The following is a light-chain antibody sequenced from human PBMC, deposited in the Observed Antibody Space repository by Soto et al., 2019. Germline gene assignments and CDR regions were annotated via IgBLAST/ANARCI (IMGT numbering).Light chain of an antibody. CDR2: GAS. CDR3: QNYHFALGT. CDR1: QDIINH. J-gene: IGKJ5*01. Sequence: DIQMTQSPSSLSASVGDTVTITCRASQDIINHLAWYQQRPGKVPNLLIYGASTLHSGVPSRLRGSGLGPHFTPNISSLQPEDVASYYCQNYHFALGTFGKGTRLETK. V-gene: IGKV1-27*01.